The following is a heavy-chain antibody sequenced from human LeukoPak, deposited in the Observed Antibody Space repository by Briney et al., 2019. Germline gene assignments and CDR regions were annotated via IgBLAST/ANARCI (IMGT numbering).Heavy chain of an antibody. D-gene: IGHD3-9*01. CDR2: IYPGDSDT. CDR1: GYSFTSYW. V-gene: IGHV5-51*01. Sequence: GESLKISCKGSGYSFTSYWIGWVRQMPGKGLEWMGIIYPGDSDTRYSPSFRGQVTISADKSISTAYLQWSSLKASDTAMYYCARQSRYFDRPFDYWGQGTLVTVSS. CDR3: ARQSRYFDRPFDY. J-gene: IGHJ4*02.